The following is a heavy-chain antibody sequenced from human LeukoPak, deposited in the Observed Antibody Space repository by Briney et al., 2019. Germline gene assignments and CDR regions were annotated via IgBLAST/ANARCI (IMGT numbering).Heavy chain of an antibody. CDR3: ASSSSADFDY. CDR1: GGSISSYY. V-gene: IGHV4-59*12. Sequence: SETLSLTCTVSGGSISSYYWSWIRQPPGKGLEWIGYIYYSGSTNYNPSLKSRATISVDRSKNQFSLKLKSVTAADAAVYYCASSSSADFDYWGQGVLVTVSS. CDR2: IYYSGST. D-gene: IGHD6-13*01. J-gene: IGHJ4*02.